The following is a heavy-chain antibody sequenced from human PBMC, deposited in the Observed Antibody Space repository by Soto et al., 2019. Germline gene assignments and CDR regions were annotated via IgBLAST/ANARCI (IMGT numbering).Heavy chain of an antibody. D-gene: IGHD6-13*01. CDR1: GGSISSSSYY. Sequence: SETLSLTCTVSGGSISSSSYYWGWIRQPPGKGLEWIGSIYYSGSTYYNPSLKSRVTISVDTSKNQFSLKLSSVTAADTAVYYCASPYSSSWKNYYYYYGMDVWGQGTTVTVSS. CDR3: ASPYSSSWKNYYYYYGMDV. CDR2: IYYSGST. V-gene: IGHV4-39*01. J-gene: IGHJ6*02.